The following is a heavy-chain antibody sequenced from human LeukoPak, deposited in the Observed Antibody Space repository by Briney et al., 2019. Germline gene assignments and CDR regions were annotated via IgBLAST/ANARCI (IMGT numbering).Heavy chain of an antibody. CDR1: GFTFSRFG. J-gene: IGHJ6*02. CDR3: ARWDYSAAARRSGDYSMDV. CDR2: IWYDGGNK. Sequence: GGSLRLSCAASGFTFSRFGMHWVRQAPGTGLEWVAVIWYDGGNKYYADSVKGRFTISRDNPKNTVYLEMNSLRVEDTAVCYCARWDYSAAARRSGDYSMDVWGQGTTVTVSS. V-gene: IGHV3-33*01. D-gene: IGHD3-3*01.